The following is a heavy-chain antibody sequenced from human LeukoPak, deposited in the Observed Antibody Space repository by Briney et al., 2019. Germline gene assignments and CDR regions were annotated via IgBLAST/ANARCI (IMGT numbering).Heavy chain of an antibody. CDR3: AKLSRLAAPH. D-gene: IGHD6-13*01. CDR1: GFTFSSYG. J-gene: IGHJ4*02. CDR2: IRYDGSNK. Sequence: PGGSLRLSCAASGFTFSSYGMHWVRQAPGKGLEWVAFIRYDGSNKYYADSVKGRFTTSRDNSKNTLYLQTNSLRAEDTAVYYCAKLSRLAAPHWGQGTLVTVSS. V-gene: IGHV3-30*02.